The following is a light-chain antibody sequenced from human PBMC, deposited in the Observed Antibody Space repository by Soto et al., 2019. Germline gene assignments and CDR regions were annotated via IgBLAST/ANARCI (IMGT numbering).Light chain of an antibody. Sequence: EIVLTQSPATLSLSPVERATLSFRASQSVSSYLAWYQQKPGQAPRLLIYDASNRATGIPARFSGSGSGTDFTLTISSLEPEDFAVYYCQQRSNWPTFGGGTKVDI. CDR3: QQRSNWPT. J-gene: IGKJ4*01. CDR2: DAS. V-gene: IGKV3-11*01. CDR1: QSVSSY.